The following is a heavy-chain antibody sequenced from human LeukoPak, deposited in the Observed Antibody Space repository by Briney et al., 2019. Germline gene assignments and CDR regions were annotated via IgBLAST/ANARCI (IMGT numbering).Heavy chain of an antibody. CDR2: IYHSGSP. CDR3: ARVNINNWHSCDY. CDR1: GGSISSSNW. J-gene: IGHJ4*02. V-gene: IGHV4-4*02. Sequence: SGTLSLTCAVSGGSISSSNWWGWVRQPPGKGLEWIGEIYHSGSPNYNPSLKSRVTISVDKSRNHFSLNLSSVTAADTAVYYCARVNINNWHSCDYWGQGTLVTVSS. D-gene: IGHD1-1*01.